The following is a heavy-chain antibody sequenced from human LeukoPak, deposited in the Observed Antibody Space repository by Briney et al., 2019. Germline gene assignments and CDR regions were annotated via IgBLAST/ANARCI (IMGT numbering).Heavy chain of an antibody. CDR3: AKYCGGDCYGMDV. J-gene: IGHJ6*02. D-gene: IGHD2-21*01. CDR1: GFTFSSYA. Sequence: GGSLRLSCAASGFTFSSYAMSWIRQAPGKGLEWVSTISGSAISTYYADSVKGRFTISRDNSRNTLYLQMNSLRAEDTAVYYCAKYCGGDCYGMDVWGQGTTVTVSS. V-gene: IGHV3-23*01. CDR2: ISGSAIST.